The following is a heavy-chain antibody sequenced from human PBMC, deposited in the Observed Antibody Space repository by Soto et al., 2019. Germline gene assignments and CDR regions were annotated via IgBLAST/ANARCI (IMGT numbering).Heavy chain of an antibody. J-gene: IGHJ4*02. D-gene: IGHD2-21*02. CDR3: ARFPHIVVVTGPVDY. Sequence: QLQLQESGPGLVKPSETLSLTCTVSGGSISSSSYYWGWIRQPPGKGLEWIGSIYYSGSTYYNPSLKSRVTISVDTSKNQFSLKLSSVTAADTAVYYCARFPHIVVVTGPVDYWGQGTLVTVSS. CDR1: GGSISSSSYY. CDR2: IYYSGST. V-gene: IGHV4-39*01.